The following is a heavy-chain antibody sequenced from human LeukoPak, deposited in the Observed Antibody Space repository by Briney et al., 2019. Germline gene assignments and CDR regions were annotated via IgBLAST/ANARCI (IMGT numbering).Heavy chain of an antibody. J-gene: IGHJ4*02. Sequence: SETLSLTCTVSGGSISSGSYYWSWIRQPAGKGLEWIGRIYTSGSTNYNPSLKSRVTISVDTSKNQFSLKLTSVTAADTAVYYCARDRDDSRLFDYWGQGTLVTVSS. CDR3: ARDRDDSRLFDY. CDR1: GGSISSGSYY. CDR2: IYTSGST. D-gene: IGHD3-22*01. V-gene: IGHV4-61*02.